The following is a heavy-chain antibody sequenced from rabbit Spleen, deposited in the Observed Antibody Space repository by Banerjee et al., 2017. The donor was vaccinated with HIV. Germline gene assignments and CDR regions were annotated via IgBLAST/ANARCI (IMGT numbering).Heavy chain of an antibody. CDR3: ARDTGTSFSTYGMDL. CDR2: INAVSGRA. D-gene: IGHD8-1*01. V-gene: IGHV1S40*01. CDR1: GFSFSSSYC. J-gene: IGHJ6*01. Sequence: QSLEESGGDLVQPGASLTLTCTASGFSFSSSYCICWVRQAPGKGLEWISCINAVSGRAVYANWAKGRSTFSKTSSTTVTLQMTSLTAADTATYFCARDTGTSFSTYGMDLWGQGTLVTVS.